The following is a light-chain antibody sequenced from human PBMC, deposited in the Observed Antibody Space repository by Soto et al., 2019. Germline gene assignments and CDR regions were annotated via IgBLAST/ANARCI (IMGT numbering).Light chain of an antibody. Sequence: QPVLTQPPSVSGAPGQRVTISCTGSSSNIGAGYDVHWYQQLPGTAPKLLIYGNSNRPSGVPDRFSVSKSGTSASLAITGLQAEDEADYYCQSYDSSPGVFGGGTKLTVL. V-gene: IGLV1-40*01. CDR3: QSYDSSPGV. CDR1: SSNIGAGYD. J-gene: IGLJ2*01. CDR2: GNS.